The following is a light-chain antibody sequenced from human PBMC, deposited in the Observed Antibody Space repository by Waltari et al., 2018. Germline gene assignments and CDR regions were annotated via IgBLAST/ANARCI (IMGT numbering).Light chain of an antibody. J-gene: IGLJ3*02. CDR3: QSYDTTLSVV. CDR1: GSTIGAGYD. Sequence: QSVLPQPPSVSGAPGQRVTISCPGSGSTIGAGYDVPWYQQVPRAAPKLLIYGSSSRPLGVPDRFFGSTSGTSASLAITGLQAEDEAVYYCQSYDTTLSVVFGGETKLTVL. V-gene: IGLV1-40*01. CDR2: GSS.